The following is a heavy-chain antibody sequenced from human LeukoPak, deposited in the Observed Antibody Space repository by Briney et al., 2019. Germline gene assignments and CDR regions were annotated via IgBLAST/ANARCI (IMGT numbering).Heavy chain of an antibody. D-gene: IGHD6-13*01. J-gene: IGHJ4*02. CDR3: ARLYRSWYGEIGY. CDR2: IYPGDTDT. V-gene: IGHV5-51*01. CDR1: GYSFTSYW. Sequence: GESLKISCKGSGYSFTSYWIGWVRQMPGKRLEWMGIIYPGDTDTRYSPSFQGQVTISADKSISTAYLQWSSLKASDTAMYYCARLYRSWYGEIGYWGQGTLVTVSS.